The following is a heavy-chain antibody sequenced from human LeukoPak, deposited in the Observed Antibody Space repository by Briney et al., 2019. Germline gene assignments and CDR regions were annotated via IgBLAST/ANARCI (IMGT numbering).Heavy chain of an antibody. D-gene: IGHD5-12*01. V-gene: IGHV3-21*01. Sequence: PGGSLRLSCAASGFTFSSYSVNWVRQAPGKGLEWVSSISSSSSYIYYADSVKGRFTISRDNAKNSLYLQMNSLRAEDTAVYYCARVVATMPLVYYYMDVWGKGTTVTVSS. CDR1: GFTFSSYS. CDR3: ARVVATMPLVYYYMDV. CDR2: ISSSSSYI. J-gene: IGHJ6*03.